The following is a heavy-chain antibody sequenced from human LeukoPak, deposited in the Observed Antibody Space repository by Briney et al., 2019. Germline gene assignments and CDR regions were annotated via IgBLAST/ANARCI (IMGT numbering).Heavy chain of an antibody. D-gene: IGHD6-19*01. CDR1: AFSFISYG. CDR2: VWHDGVNK. J-gene: IGHJ4*02. V-gene: IGHV3-33*01. Sequence: PGRSLRLSCITSAFSFISYGMHWVRQTPGKGLEWVAVVWHDGVNKYYAESVKGRFTVSRDVSKNTLYLDMNSLRVDDTAIYFCAGADSFGWYNYWGQGTVVTVSS. CDR3: AGADSFGWYNY.